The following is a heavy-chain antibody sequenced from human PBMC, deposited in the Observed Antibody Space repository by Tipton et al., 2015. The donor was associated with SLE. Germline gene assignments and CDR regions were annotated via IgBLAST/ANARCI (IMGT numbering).Heavy chain of an antibody. Sequence: TLSLTCTVSADSFTHYHWSWIRQSPGKGLEWIGYVYFDGSTNYNPSLKSRVTISVDTSKNHFSLSLISVTAADTAVYYCARLTPWGYDYWGPGMLVTVSS. CDR2: VYFDGST. V-gene: IGHV4-59*12. D-gene: IGHD7-27*01. CDR3: ARLTPWGYDY. J-gene: IGHJ4*02. CDR1: ADSFTHYH.